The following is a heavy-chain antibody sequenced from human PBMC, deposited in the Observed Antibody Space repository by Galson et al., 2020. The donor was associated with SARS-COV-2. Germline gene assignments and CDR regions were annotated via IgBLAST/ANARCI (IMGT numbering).Heavy chain of an antibody. CDR3: AGAPRGYDYGMDV. J-gene: IGHJ6*02. CDR2: IYVGGDT. Sequence: QLGESLKISCAVSGFTVNRNYMRWVRQAPGKGLEWVSDIYVGGDTFYADSVKGRFTISRDSLKNTLYLQINSLRPEDTAVYYCAGAPRGYDYGMDVWGQGTTGTVSS. V-gene: IGHV3-53*05. CDR1: GFTVNRNY. D-gene: IGHD3-10*01.